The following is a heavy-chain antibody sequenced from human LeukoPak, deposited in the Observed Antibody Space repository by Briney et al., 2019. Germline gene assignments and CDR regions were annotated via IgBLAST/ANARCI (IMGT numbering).Heavy chain of an antibody. CDR3: ARTGYSYGPPGY. Sequence: SETLSLTCTVSGGSVSNNSYYWAWIRQPPGKGLEWIGSIYYSGNTYYNPSLKSRVAISVDTSKNQFSLKLDSVTAADTAVYYCARTGYSYGPPGYWGQGTLVTVSS. D-gene: IGHD5-18*01. CDR1: GGSVSNNSYY. V-gene: IGHV4-39*07. CDR2: IYYSGNT. J-gene: IGHJ4*02.